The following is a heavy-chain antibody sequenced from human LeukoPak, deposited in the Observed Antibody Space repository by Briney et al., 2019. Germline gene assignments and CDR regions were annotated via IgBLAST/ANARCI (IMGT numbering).Heavy chain of an antibody. Sequence: GGSLRLSCAASGFTFSSYAMHWVRQAPGKGLEWVAVISYDGSNKYYADSVKGRFTISRDNSKNTLYLQMNSLRAEDTAVYYCAKEKLTAPYYGMDVWGQGTTVTVSS. V-gene: IGHV3-30*04. CDR1: GFTFSSYA. D-gene: IGHD5-24*01. CDR2: ISYDGSNK. CDR3: AKEKLTAPYYGMDV. J-gene: IGHJ6*02.